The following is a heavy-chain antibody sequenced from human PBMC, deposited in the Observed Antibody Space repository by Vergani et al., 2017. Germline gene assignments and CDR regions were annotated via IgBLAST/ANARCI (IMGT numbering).Heavy chain of an antibody. D-gene: IGHD2/OR15-2a*01. Sequence: EVQLLESGGSLKQPGGSVRLSCAASGLTFSTYAMHWVRQAPGKGLEWVSALTGGGGSTYYADSFKGRFIIPRDNSRDTLYLQMNSLRPEDTATYYCVSDAGYYESCFDSWGQGTLVTVSS. CDR3: VSDAGYYESCFDS. CDR2: LTGGGGST. V-gene: IGHV3-23*01. CDR1: GLTFSTYA. J-gene: IGHJ4*02.